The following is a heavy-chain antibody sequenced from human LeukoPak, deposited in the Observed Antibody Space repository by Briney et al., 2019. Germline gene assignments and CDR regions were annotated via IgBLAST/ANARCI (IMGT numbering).Heavy chain of an antibody. CDR1: GDSFSSYY. Sequence: SETLSLTCAVSGDSFSSYYWSWIRQPPGKGLEWIGYIYYSGSTKYNTYPKSRLTILVETTKKHFSQQLSSVPEADTAVDYCAGTEILPDYSDNTGSFDYWGQGILVT. CDR2: IYYSGST. V-gene: IGHV4-59*01. CDR3: AGTEILPDYSDNTGSFDY. D-gene: IGHD3-22*01. J-gene: IGHJ4*02.